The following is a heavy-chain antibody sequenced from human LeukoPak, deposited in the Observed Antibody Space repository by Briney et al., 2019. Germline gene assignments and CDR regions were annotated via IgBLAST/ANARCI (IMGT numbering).Heavy chain of an antibody. CDR1: GFTFSSQA. D-gene: IGHD3-3*01. V-gene: IGHV3-23*01. Sequence: PPGGSLRLSCAASGFTFSSQAMSWVRQAPGTGLEWVPTISGSGGSTYYADSVKGRFTISRDNSKNTLYLQMNSLRAEDTAVYYCAKDRSYDFWSGYPTEVYYWGQGTLVTVSS. CDR2: ISGSGGST. CDR3: AKDRSYDFWSGYPTEVYY. J-gene: IGHJ4*02.